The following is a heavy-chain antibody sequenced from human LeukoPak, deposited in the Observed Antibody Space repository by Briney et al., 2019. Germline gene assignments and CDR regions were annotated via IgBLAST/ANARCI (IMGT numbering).Heavy chain of an antibody. V-gene: IGHV1-8*01. Sequence: ASVKVSCKASGYTFTSYDINWGRQATGQGLEWMGWMNPNSGNTGYAQKFQGRVTMTRNTSISTAYMELSSLRSEDTAVYYCALTTASSYYFDYWGQGTLVTVSS. CDR2: MNPNSGNT. D-gene: IGHD2-21*02. CDR1: GYTFTSYD. CDR3: ALTTASSYYFDY. J-gene: IGHJ4*02.